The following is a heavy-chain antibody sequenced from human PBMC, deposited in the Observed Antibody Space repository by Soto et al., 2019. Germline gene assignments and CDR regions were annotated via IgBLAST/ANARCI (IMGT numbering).Heavy chain of an antibody. D-gene: IGHD3-3*01. CDR3: AKNGGGLEWILRGRIAY. CDR2: IGGSGGST. J-gene: IGHJ4*02. Sequence: EVQLLESGGGLVQPGGSLRLSCAASGFTFSSYAMSWVRQAPGKGLEWVSVIGGSGGSTYYADSVKGRLTISRDNPNNTMYLPMNRLRAAYTTVDYCAKNGGGLEWILRGRIAYWGQGTVVTVSS. CDR1: GFTFSSYA. V-gene: IGHV3-23*01.